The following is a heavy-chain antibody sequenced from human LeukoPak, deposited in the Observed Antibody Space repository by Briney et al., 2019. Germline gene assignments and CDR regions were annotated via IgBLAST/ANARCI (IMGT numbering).Heavy chain of an antibody. V-gene: IGHV4-39*01. CDR2: IYYSGST. CDR1: GGSISGYY. D-gene: IGHD6-6*01. J-gene: IGHJ4*02. Sequence: SETLSLTCTVSGGSISGYYWGWIRQPPGKGLEWIGSIYYSGSTYYNPSLKSRVTISVDTSKNHFSLNLSSVTAADTAVYYCARQSRGSSSSRDYFDYWGQGTLVTVSS. CDR3: ARQSRGSSSSRDYFDY.